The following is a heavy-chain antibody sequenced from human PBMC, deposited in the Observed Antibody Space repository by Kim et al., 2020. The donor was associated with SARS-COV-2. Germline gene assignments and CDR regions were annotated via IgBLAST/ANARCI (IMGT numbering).Heavy chain of an antibody. D-gene: IGHD5-12*01. V-gene: IGHV3-30*02. J-gene: IGHJ4*02. Sequence: SVKGRFTITIDNSKNTLYLQMNSLRAEDTAVYYCAKPRRDGYNYRGDFDYWGQGTLVTVSS. CDR3: AKPRRDGYNYRGDFDY.